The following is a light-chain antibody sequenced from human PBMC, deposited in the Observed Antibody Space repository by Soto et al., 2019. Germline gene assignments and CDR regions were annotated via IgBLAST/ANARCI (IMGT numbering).Light chain of an antibody. V-gene: IGKV3-20*01. CDR3: QQYGSSPPII. CDR2: GAS. CDR1: QSVSSSY. J-gene: IGKJ5*01. Sequence: EIVLTQSPGTLSLSPGERATLSCRASQSVSSSYLAWYQQKPGQAARLLIYGASSSATGIPDRFSGSGSGTDFTLTISRLEPEDFAVYYCQQYGSSPPIIFGQGTQLEIK.